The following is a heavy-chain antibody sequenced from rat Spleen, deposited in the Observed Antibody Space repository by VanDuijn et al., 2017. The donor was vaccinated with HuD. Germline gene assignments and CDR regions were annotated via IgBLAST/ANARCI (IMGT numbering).Heavy chain of an antibody. D-gene: IGHD1-2*01. CDR1: GFTFSNYG. Sequence: VQLVESGGGLVQPGRSLNLSCAASGFTFSNYGMHWIRQAPTKGLEWIGAIWSGGSTDYNSAIKSRLSINRDTSKSQVFLKMDSLQVEDTAIYYCTRRGEYSNFQFDSWGQGVMVTVSS. CDR3: TRRGEYSNFQFDS. CDR2: IWSGGST. J-gene: IGHJ2*01. V-gene: IGHV2-4*01.